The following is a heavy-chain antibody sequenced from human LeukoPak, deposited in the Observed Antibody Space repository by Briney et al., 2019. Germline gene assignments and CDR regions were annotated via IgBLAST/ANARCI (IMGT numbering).Heavy chain of an antibody. CDR1: GGSIRSY. CDR3: ARVGSYSSSWFSHYYYYMDV. V-gene: IGHV4-4*07. J-gene: IGHJ6*03. Sequence: PSETLSLTCTVSGGSIRSYWSWIRQPAGKGLEWIGRIYGSGSTDYNPSLKSRVTISVDTSKNQFSLKLSSVTAADTAVYYCARVGSYSSSWFSHYYYYMDVWGKGTTVTISS. D-gene: IGHD6-13*01. CDR2: IYGSGST.